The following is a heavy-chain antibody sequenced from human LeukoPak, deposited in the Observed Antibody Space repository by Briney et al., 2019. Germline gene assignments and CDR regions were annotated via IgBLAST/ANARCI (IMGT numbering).Heavy chain of an antibody. V-gene: IGHV1-69*13. CDR3: ATAGPLVGWRLRVYDY. Sequence: SVKVSCKASGGTFSSYAISWVRQAPGQGLEWMGGIIPIFGTANYAQKFQGRVTITADESTSTAYMELSSLRSEDTAVYYCATAGPLVGWRLRVYDYWGQGTLVTVSS. D-gene: IGHD3-10*01. J-gene: IGHJ4*02. CDR1: GGTFSSYA. CDR2: IIPIFGTA.